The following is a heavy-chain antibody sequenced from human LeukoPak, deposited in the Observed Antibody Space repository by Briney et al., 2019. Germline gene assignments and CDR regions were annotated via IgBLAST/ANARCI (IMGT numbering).Heavy chain of an antibody. CDR2: IYHSGST. J-gene: IGHJ4*02. V-gene: IGHV4-38-2*02. CDR1: GYSISSGYY. CDR3: ARDFDYYVDY. Sequence: PSETLSLTCTVSGYSISSGYYWGWIRQPPGKGLEWIGSIYHSGSTYYNPSLKSRVTISVDTSKNQFSLKLSSVTAADTAVYYCARDFDYYVDYWGQGTLVTVSS.